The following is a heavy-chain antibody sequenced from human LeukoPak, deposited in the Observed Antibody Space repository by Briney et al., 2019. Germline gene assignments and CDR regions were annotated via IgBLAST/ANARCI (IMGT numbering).Heavy chain of an antibody. CDR3: ARGDYSARGDYYGMDV. V-gene: IGHV4-59*01. D-gene: IGHD4-17*01. Sequence: SETLSLTCTVSGGSISSYYWSWIRQPPGKGLEWIGYIYYSGSTNYNPSLKSRVTISVDTSKNQFSLKLSSVTAADTAVYYCARGDYSARGDYYGMDVWGQGTTVTVSS. CDR1: GGSISSYY. J-gene: IGHJ6*02. CDR2: IYYSGST.